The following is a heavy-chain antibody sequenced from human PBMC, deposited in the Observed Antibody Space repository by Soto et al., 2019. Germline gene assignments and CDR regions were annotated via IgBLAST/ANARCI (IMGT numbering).Heavy chain of an antibody. Sequence: PGGSLRLSCAASGFTFSGAWMNWVRQPPGKGLEWIGLIRSKTSGGTADYAAPVKGRFTVSRDDSKNTLYLQMYSLKTEDTAMYYCIWKGATFDYWGQGTLVTVSS. CDR1: GFTFSGAW. CDR2: IRSKTSGGTA. V-gene: IGHV3-15*01. CDR3: IWKGATFDY. D-gene: IGHD1-26*01. J-gene: IGHJ4*02.